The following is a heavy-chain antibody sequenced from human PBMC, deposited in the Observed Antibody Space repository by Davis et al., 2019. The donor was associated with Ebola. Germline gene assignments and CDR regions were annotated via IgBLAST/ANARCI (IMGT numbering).Heavy chain of an antibody. J-gene: IGHJ4*02. D-gene: IGHD1-26*01. CDR2: IFPGDSDT. CDR1: GYTFTNYW. Sequence: GESLKISCKGSGYTFTNYWIGWVRQVPGKGLEWLGTIFPGDSDTRYSPSFQGQVTISADKSITTAYLQWNSLKASDTAIYYCARQPPGAFDYWGQGTLVTVSS. CDR3: ARQPPGAFDY. V-gene: IGHV5-51*01.